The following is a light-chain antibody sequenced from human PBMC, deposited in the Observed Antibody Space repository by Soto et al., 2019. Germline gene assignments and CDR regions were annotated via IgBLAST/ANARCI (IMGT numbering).Light chain of an antibody. Sequence: IHLTQSPSFLSASLGDRVTITCRPSQAVPNKMAWYQQKPGKAPKLLIYAASSLQSGVPSRFSGSGFGTDFTLTITSLRPEDFATYYCQQVESYPSTFGGGTKVDI. CDR3: QQVESYPST. J-gene: IGKJ4*01. V-gene: IGKV1-9*01. CDR1: QAVPNK. CDR2: AAS.